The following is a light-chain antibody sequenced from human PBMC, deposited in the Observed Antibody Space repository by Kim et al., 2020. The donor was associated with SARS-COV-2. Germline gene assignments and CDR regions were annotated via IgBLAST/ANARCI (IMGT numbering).Light chain of an antibody. Sequence: VSPGERPTRSGRASQSVGYNVAWYQQRPGQAPTLLIYNTFTRASGVSARFSGSGHGTEFTLTISSLQSEDFAVYYCLQYNNWPPYSFGQGTKL. CDR1: QSVGYN. CDR3: LQYNNWPPYS. J-gene: IGKJ2*03. CDR2: NTF. V-gene: IGKV3-15*01.